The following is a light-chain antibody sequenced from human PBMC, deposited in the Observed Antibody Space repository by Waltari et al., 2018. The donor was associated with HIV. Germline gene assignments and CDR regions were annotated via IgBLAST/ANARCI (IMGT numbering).Light chain of an antibody. CDR2: EVS. V-gene: IGLV2-23*02. Sequence: QSALTQPASVSGSPGQSITISCTGTSSDVGIYDLVSWYQHHPGKAPKLMIYEVSKRPSGVSNRFSGSKSGNSASLTISGLQAEDEADYFCCSYAGSVTYWVFGGGTKVTVL. J-gene: IGLJ3*02. CDR3: CSYAGSVTYWV. CDR1: SSDVGIYDL.